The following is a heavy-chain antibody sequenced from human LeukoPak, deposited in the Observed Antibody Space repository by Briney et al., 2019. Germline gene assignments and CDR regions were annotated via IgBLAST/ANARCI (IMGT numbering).Heavy chain of an antibody. Sequence: GGSLRLSCAASGFIFSSYGMHWVRQAPGKGLEWVAFIRYDGSNKYYADSVKGRFTISRDNSKNTLYLQMNSLRTEDTAVYFCAKDRSRQQMWGTIKKWFDPWGQGTLVGVSS. CDR2: IRYDGSNK. V-gene: IGHV3-30*02. J-gene: IGHJ5*02. CDR3: AKDRSRQQMWGTIKKWFDP. CDR1: GFIFSSYG. D-gene: IGHD5-24*01.